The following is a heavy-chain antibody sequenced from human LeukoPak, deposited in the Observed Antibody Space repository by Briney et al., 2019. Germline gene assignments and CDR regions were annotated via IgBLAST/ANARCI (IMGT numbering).Heavy chain of an antibody. Sequence: GGSLRLSCAASGFTFSSDGMHWVGQAPGKGLEWVAVISYHESNKYYADSVKGRFTLSRDNSKNALYLQMNSLRAEDTAVYYCAKGISENWFDPWGQGTLVTVSS. V-gene: IGHV3-30*18. CDR1: GFTFSSDG. J-gene: IGHJ5*02. D-gene: IGHD2/OR15-2a*01. CDR2: ISYHESNK. CDR3: AKGISENWFDP.